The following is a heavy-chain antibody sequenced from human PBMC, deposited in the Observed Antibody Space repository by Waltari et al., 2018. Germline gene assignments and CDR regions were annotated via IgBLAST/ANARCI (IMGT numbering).Heavy chain of an antibody. CDR1: GYSFANYW. V-gene: IGHV5-51*01. CDR3: ARHRRDYYSAHDAFGV. J-gene: IGHJ3*01. CDR2: ISPGDSDT. Sequence: EVHLVQSGAEVRRPGESLNISCQGSGYSFANYWIGWVRQMPGKGLEWLGIISPGDSDTRYNPSFEGLVTISVDKSINTAYLHWGSLKASDTALYYCARHRRDYYSAHDAFGVWGPGTRVTVSS. D-gene: IGHD4-17*01.